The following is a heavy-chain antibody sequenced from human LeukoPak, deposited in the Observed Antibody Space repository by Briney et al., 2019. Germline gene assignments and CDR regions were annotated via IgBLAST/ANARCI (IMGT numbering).Heavy chain of an antibody. CDR2: ISYDGSNK. Sequence: GGSLRLSCAASGFTFSSYAIHWVRQAPGKGLEWVAVISYDGSNKYYADSVKGRFTISRDNSKNTLYLQMNSLRAEDTAVYYCATRYFDLWGRGTLVTVSS. CDR1: GFTFSSYA. CDR3: ATRYFDL. V-gene: IGHV3-30-3*01. J-gene: IGHJ2*01.